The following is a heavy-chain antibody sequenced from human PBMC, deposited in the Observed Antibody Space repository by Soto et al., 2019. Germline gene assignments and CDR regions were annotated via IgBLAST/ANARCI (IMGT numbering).Heavy chain of an antibody. CDR3: ARTGGRYDSGYYVELD. CDR2: IYYSGST. V-gene: IGHV4-30-4*01. Sequence: QVQLQESGPGLVKPSQTLSLTCTVSGDSISSGDYFWSWIRQPPGKGLEWIGYIYYSGSTYYNPSFKCRITLSIGMPWYHFSLRWCSVSAADTGVYYCARTGGRYDSGYYVELDWGQGTLVTVSS. CDR1: GDSISSGDYF. J-gene: IGHJ4*02. D-gene: IGHD4-17*01.